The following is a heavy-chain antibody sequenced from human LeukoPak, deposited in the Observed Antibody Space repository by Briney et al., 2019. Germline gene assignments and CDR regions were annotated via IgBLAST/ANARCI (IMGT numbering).Heavy chain of an antibody. CDR1: GGSISSYY. Sequence: SETLSLTCTVSGGSISSYYCSWIRQPPGKGLEWIGYIYYSGSTNYNPSLKSRVTISVDTSKNQFSLKLSSVTAADTAVYFCARVSWSPGTSYYYMDVWGKGTTVTVSS. CDR2: IYYSGST. V-gene: IGHV4-59*01. CDR3: ARVSWSPGTSYYYMDV. J-gene: IGHJ6*03. D-gene: IGHD1-1*01.